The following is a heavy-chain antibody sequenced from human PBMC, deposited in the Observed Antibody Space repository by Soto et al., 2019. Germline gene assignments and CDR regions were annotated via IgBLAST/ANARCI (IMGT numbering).Heavy chain of an antibody. D-gene: IGHD6-13*01. CDR3: ARDLAAGDL. J-gene: IGHJ5*02. CDR1: GGTFSSYT. V-gene: IGHV1-69*08. CDR2: IIPILGKA. Sequence: ASVKVSCKASGGTFSSYTISWVRQAPGQGLEWMGRIIPILGKANYAQKFQGRVTITADKSTSTVYMELSSLRFEDTALFYCARDLAAGDLWGQGTLVPVSS.